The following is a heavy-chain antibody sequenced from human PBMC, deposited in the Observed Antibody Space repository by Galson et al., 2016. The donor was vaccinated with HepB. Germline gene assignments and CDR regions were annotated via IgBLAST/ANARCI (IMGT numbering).Heavy chain of an antibody. CDR2: VYSTGRT. D-gene: IGHD4-17*01. CDR1: GYSISNGYY. Sequence: SETLSLTCAVSGYSISNGYYWGWIRQPPGKGLGWIATVYSTGRTYHNPSLKSRVTISVDTSNNHFSLKLRSVTAADTAVYYCARDLTPTSVTDWGQGTLVTVSS. CDR3: ARDLTPTSVTD. V-gene: IGHV4-38-2*02. J-gene: IGHJ4*02.